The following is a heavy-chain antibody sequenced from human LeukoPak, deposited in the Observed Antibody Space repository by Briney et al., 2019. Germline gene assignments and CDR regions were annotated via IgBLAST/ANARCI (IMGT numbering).Heavy chain of an antibody. D-gene: IGHD1-26*01. CDR3: ARQIVGPYWYFDR. Sequence: GGSLRLSCAASGFTFSSNYMSWVRQAPGKGLEWVSVIYSGGSTYYADSVKGRFTISRDNSKNTLYLQMNSLRAEDTAVYYCARQIVGPYWYFDRWGRGTLVTVS. CDR2: IYSGGST. CDR1: GFTFSSNY. V-gene: IGHV3-53*01. J-gene: IGHJ2*01.